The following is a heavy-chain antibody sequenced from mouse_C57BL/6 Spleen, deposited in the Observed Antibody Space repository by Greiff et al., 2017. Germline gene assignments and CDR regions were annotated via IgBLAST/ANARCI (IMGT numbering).Heavy chain of an antibody. CDR2: ISYDGSN. J-gene: IGHJ3*01. V-gene: IGHV3-6*01. CDR3: AREGYDSGFAY. D-gene: IGHD2-4*01. Sequence: ESGPGLVKPSQSLSLTCSVTGYSITSGYYWNWNRQFPGNKLEWMGYISYDGSNNYNPSLKNRSTITRDTSKNQFFLTLNSVTTEDTANYYCAREGYDSGFAYWGQGTLVTVSA. CDR1: GYSITSGYY.